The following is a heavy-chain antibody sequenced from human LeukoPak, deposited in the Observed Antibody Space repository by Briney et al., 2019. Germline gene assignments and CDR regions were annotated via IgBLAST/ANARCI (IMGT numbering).Heavy chain of an antibody. Sequence: ASVKVSCKASGYTFTSYAMHWGRQAPGQRLEGMGWINAGNGNTKYSQKFQGRVTITRDTSASTAYMELSSLRSEDTAVYYCARGGSYYDFWSGYSALDWFDPWGQGTLVTVSS. D-gene: IGHD3-3*01. CDR2: INAGNGNT. CDR3: ARGGSYYDFWSGYSALDWFDP. J-gene: IGHJ5*02. V-gene: IGHV1-3*01. CDR1: GYTFTSYA.